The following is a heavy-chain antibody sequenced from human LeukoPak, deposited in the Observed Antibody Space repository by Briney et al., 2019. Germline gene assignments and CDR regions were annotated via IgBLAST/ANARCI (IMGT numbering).Heavy chain of an antibody. CDR1: GFTFSTYA. CDR2: ISGSDDGA. D-gene: IGHD2-15*01. J-gene: IGHJ4*02. CDR3: AKSPVSSRRGSFCYPFDY. V-gene: IGHV3-23*01. Sequence: PGGSLRLSCAASGFTFSTYAMSWVRQIPGKGLEWVSAISGSDDGAYYADSVKGRFTISRDNSRNTLYLQMNTLRAEDTAVYFCAKSPVSSRRGSFCYPFDYWGQGNLVTVSS.